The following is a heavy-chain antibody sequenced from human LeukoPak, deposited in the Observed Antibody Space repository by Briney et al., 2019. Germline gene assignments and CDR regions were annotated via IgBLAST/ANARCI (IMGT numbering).Heavy chain of an antibody. CDR1: GGSFSGYY. Sequence: SETLSLTCAVYGGSFSGYYWSWIRQPPGKGLEWIGEINHSGSTNYNPSLKSRVTISVDTSKNQFSLKLSSVTAADTAVYYCAREVGVYGDNYWGQGTLVTASS. CDR3: AREVGVYGDNY. V-gene: IGHV4-34*01. J-gene: IGHJ4*02. CDR2: INHSGST. D-gene: IGHD4-17*01.